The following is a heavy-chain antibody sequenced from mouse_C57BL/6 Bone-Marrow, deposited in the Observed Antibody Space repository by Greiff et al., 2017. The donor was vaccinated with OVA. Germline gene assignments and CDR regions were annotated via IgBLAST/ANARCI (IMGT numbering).Heavy chain of an antibody. CDR1: GYTFTSYW. CDR3: ASYDYEAMDY. CDR2: INPSSGYT. V-gene: IGHV1-7*01. Sequence: VQRVESGAELAKPGASVKLSCKASGYTFTSYWMHWVKQRPGQGLEWIGYINPSSGYTKYNQKFKDKATLTADKSSSTAYMQLSSLTYKDSAVYYCASYDYEAMDYWGQGTSVTVSS. J-gene: IGHJ4*01.